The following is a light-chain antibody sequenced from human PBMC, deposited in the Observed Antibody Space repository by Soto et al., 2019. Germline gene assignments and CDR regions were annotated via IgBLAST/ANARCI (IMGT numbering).Light chain of an antibody. V-gene: IGKV3-15*01. Sequence: DIVLTQSPATLSVSPGERAILSCRASQSVGSNLAWYQQRPGQPPRLLMFAASTRATGIPARFSGSGSGTEFTLTISSLESEDFAVYYCHQYDYWPETFGQGTKVDIK. CDR3: HQYDYWPET. CDR2: AAS. J-gene: IGKJ1*01. CDR1: QSVGSN.